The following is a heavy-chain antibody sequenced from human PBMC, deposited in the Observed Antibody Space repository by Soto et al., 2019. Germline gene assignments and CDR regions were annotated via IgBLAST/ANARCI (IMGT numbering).Heavy chain of an antibody. CDR2: ISGSGGST. CDR1: GFTFSSYA. V-gene: IGHV3-23*01. D-gene: IGHD2-2*01. J-gene: IGHJ4*02. CDR3: AKSPSDCSSTSCPVDY. Sequence: PGGSLRLSCAASGFTFSSYAMSWVRQAPGKGLEWVSAISGSGGSTYYADSVKGRFTISRDNSKNTLYLQMNSLRAEDTAVYYCAKSPSDCSSTSCPVDYWGQGTLVTVSS.